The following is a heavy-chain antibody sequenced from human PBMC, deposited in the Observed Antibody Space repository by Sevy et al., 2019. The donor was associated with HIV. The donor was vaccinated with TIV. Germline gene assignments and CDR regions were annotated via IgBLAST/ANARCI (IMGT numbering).Heavy chain of an antibody. D-gene: IGHD3-22*01. CDR3: ARKYDSSGYFDY. Sequence: GGSLRLSCAASGFTFSNYAMNWVRQAPGKGLEWVSGIGGSGGSGDKTNYEDPVKDRFTISRDDSNNSLYPQLNSLRAEDTAIYYCARKYDSSGYFDYWGQGTLVTVSS. CDR2: IGGSGGSGDKT. CDR1: GFTFSNYA. J-gene: IGHJ4*02. V-gene: IGHV3-23*01.